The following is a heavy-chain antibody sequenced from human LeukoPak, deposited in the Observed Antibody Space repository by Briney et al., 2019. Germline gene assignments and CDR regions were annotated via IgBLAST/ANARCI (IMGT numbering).Heavy chain of an antibody. Sequence: PGGSLRLSCAASGFTFSSYWMSWVRQAPGKGLEWVANIKQDGSEKYYVDSVKGRFTISRDNAKNTLYLQMNSLRAEDTAVYYCAKEVVPAAIPEKLDYWGQGTLVTVSS. CDR2: IKQDGSEK. J-gene: IGHJ4*02. CDR1: GFTFSSYW. D-gene: IGHD2-2*01. V-gene: IGHV3-7*03. CDR3: AKEVVPAAIPEKLDY.